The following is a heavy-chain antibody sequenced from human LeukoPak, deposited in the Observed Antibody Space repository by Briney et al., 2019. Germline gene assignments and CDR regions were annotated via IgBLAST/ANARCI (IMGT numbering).Heavy chain of an antibody. V-gene: IGHV3-23*01. D-gene: IGHD4-17*01. CDR2: ISGSGGST. CDR1: GFTFSSYA. Sequence: PGGSLRLSCASSGFTFSSYAMSWVRQAPGKGLEWVSAISGSGGSTYYADSVKGRFTISRDNSKNTLYLQMNSLRAEDTAVYYCAKYGDYVLHYFDYWGQGTLVTVSS. J-gene: IGHJ4*02. CDR3: AKYGDYVLHYFDY.